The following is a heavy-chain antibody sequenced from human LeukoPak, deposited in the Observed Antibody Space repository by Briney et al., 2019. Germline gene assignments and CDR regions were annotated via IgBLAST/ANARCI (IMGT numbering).Heavy chain of an antibody. J-gene: IGHJ4*02. D-gene: IGHD2-21*02. Sequence: GASVKVSCKASGYTFTSYDINWVRQATGQGLEWLGWMSASSGNTGYAQKFQGRVSMTRATSISTAYLELSSLTFEDTAVYYCVRTPPKGDIDYWGQGTPVTVSS. CDR2: MSASSGNT. V-gene: IGHV1-8*01. CDR1: GYTFTSYD. CDR3: VRTPPKGDIDY.